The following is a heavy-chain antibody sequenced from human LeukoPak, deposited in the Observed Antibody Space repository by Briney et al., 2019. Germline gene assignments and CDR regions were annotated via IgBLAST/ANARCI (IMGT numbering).Heavy chain of an antibody. D-gene: IGHD1-7*01. CDR3: ARGLRRYNWNYGYYYYYYMDV. V-gene: IGHV1-8*01. CDR1: GYTFTSYD. CDR2: MNPNSGNT. Sequence: ASVKVSCKASGYTFTSYDINWVRQATGQGLEWMGWMNPNSGNTGYAQKFQGRVTITRNNSISTAYMELSSLRSEDTAVYYCARGLRRYNWNYGYYYYYYMDVWGKGTTVTVSS. J-gene: IGHJ6*03.